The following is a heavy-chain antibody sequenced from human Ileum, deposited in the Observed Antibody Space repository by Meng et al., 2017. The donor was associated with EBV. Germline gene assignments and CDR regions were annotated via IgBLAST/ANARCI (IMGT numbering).Heavy chain of an antibody. D-gene: IGHD5-18*01. V-gene: IGHV7-4-1*02. CDR1: GYTFTSYS. J-gene: IGHJ4*02. CDR3: AREWGTAYSSGVPSDY. CDR2: INTNTGNA. Sequence: QVVHSWACLRNPVVSVHVACKASGYTFTSYSIHWVRQAPGSGLEWMGWINTNTGNATYDHGFTGRFVFTLDTSVTTAYLQISSLPLEDTAMYYCAREWGTAYSSGVPSDYWGQGTLVTVSS.